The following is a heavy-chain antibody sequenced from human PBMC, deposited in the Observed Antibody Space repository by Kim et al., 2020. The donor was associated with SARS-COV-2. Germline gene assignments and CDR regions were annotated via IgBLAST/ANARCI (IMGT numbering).Heavy chain of an antibody. CDR1: GFTFSTYA. CDR3: VKDLGGPYGSGSPWFYYYYGMDV. V-gene: IGHV3-23*01. J-gene: IGHJ6*02. CDR2: ISASDDGT. D-gene: IGHD3-10*01. Sequence: GGSLRLSCAASGFTFSTYAMSWVRQAPGEGLEWVSGISASDDGTYHAGSVKGRFTISRDNSNNTVYLQMNSLRAEDTAVYYCVKDLGGPYGSGSPWFYYYYGMDVWGQGTTVIVSS.